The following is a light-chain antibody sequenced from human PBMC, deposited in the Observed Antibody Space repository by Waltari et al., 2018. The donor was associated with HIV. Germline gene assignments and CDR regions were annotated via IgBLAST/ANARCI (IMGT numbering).Light chain of an antibody. CDR2: EVS. Sequence: QSALTQPPSASGSPGQSVTISCTGTSSDVGGYNYVPWYQQHPGQAPKHMIYEVSKRPSGVPDRFSGSTSGTTASLTVSGLQAEDEADYYCSSYGGSNNLVFGGGTKLTVL. V-gene: IGLV2-8*01. J-gene: IGLJ2*01. CDR3: SSYGGSNNLV. CDR1: SSDVGGYNY.